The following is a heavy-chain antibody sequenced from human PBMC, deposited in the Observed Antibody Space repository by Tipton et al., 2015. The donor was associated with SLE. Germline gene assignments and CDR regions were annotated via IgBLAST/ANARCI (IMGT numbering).Heavy chain of an antibody. CDR1: DGSMSSGSYY. Sequence: GLVKPSETLSLSCIVSDGSMSSGSYYWDWIRQPPGKGPEWIGRITNNGNTYYIPSLQSRVTMSVDTSKNHFSLKLSSVTAADTAVYYCARAAYYHDAGGYPTFYFDYWGLGTLVTVSS. CDR3: ARAAYYHDAGGYPTFYFDY. CDR2: ITNNGNT. D-gene: IGHD3-22*01. V-gene: IGHV4-39*02. J-gene: IGHJ4*02.